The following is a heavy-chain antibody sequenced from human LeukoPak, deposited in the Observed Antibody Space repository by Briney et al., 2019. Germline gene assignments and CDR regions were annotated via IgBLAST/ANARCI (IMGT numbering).Heavy chain of an antibody. V-gene: IGHV1-58*01. CDR1: GFTFTSSA. D-gene: IGHD3-22*01. CDR3: AASPDYYDSSGYSYYFDY. CDR2: IVFGGGNT. J-gene: IGHJ4*02. Sequence: SVKVSCKASGFTFTSSAVQWGRQARGQRLEWKGWIVFGGGNTNYAQKFQERVTITRDMSTSTAYMELSSLRSEDTAVYYCAASPDYYDSSGYSYYFDYWGQGTLVTVSS.